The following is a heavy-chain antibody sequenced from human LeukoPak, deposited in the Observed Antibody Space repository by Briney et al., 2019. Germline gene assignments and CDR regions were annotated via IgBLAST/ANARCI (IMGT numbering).Heavy chain of an antibody. CDR2: INPSGGST. CDR3: ARAQVGYCSGGSCSTRYYYYGMDV. D-gene: IGHD2-15*01. CDR1: GGTISSYA. Sequence: EASVKVSCKASGGTISSYAISWVLQPPGQGLEWMGLINPSGGSTSYAQKFQGRVTMTRDTSTSTVYMALSSLRSEDTPVYYCARAQVGYCSGGSCSTRYYYYGMDVWGQGTTVTVSS. V-gene: IGHV1-46*01. J-gene: IGHJ6*02.